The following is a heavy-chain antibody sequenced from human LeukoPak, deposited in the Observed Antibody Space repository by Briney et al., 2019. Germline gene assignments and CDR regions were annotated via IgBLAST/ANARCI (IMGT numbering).Heavy chain of an antibody. J-gene: IGHJ3*02. Sequence: ASVKVSCKASGYTFTAYSMHWVRQAPGQGLEWMGWINPNSGGTNYAQKSQGRVTMTRDTSISTAYMELSRLRSDDTAVYYCARQITMIVVAIYSDAFDIWGQGTMVTVSS. CDR2: INPNSGGT. CDR3: ARQITMIVVAIYSDAFDI. D-gene: IGHD3-22*01. CDR1: GYTFTAYS. V-gene: IGHV1-2*02.